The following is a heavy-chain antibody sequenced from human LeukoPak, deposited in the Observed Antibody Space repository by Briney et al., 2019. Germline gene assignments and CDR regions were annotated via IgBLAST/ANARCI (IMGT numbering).Heavy chain of an antibody. CDR1: GFTFSSYG. V-gene: IGHV3-30*02. CDR2: IRNDGSNK. J-gene: IGHJ4*02. D-gene: IGHD6-13*01. Sequence: GGSLRLSCAASGFTFSSYGMHWVRQAPGKGLEWVASIRNDGSNKYYADSVKGRFTISRDNSKNTLYLQMNSLKPEDTAVYYCARVAEAAAFDSWGQGTLVTVSS. CDR3: ARVAEAAAFDS.